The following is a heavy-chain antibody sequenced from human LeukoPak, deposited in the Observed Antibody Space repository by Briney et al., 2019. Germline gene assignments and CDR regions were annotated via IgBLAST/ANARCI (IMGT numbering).Heavy chain of an antibody. CDR3: AKSGGLSGSGRLAMDV. D-gene: IGHD3-10*01. J-gene: IGHJ6*02. CDR1: GFTFSTYA. CDR2: ISGSGGST. V-gene: IGHV3-23*01. Sequence: GGSLTLSCAASGFTFSTYAMSWVRLAPGKGLEWVSGISGSGGSTYYADSVKGRFTSSRDNSNNTLYVQMNSLRLEDTAVYYCAKSGGLSGSGRLAMDVWGQGTTVTVSS.